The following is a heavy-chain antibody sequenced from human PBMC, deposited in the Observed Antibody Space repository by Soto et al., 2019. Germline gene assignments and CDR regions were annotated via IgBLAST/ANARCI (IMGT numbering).Heavy chain of an antibody. V-gene: IGHV6-1*01. CDR2: IYYKSRWYN. J-gene: IGHJ6*02. CDR1: GDTVSTNTAA. D-gene: IGHD5-12*01. CDR3: ARDWGYDPDPTYYYGMDV. Sequence: SQTLSLTCAISGDTVSTNTAAWNWIRHSPSRGLEWLGRIYYKSRWYNDYSESLKSRIAIIPDTSRNQFSLQLNSVIPEDTAVYYCARDWGYDPDPTYYYGMDVWGQGTKVTVSS.